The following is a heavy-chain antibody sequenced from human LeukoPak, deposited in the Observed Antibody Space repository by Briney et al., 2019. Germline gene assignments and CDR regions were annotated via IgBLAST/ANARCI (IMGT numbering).Heavy chain of an antibody. D-gene: IGHD3-22*01. CDR3: ARARNYYYDSSGYTYGY. J-gene: IGHJ4*02. CDR1: GGSFSGYY. V-gene: IGHV4-34*01. Sequence: SETLSLTCAVYGGSFSGYYWSWIRQPPGKGLEWIGEINHSGSTNYNPSLKSRVTISVATSKNQFSLKLSSVTAADTAVYYCARARNYYYDSSGYTYGYWGQGTLVTVSS. CDR2: INHSGST.